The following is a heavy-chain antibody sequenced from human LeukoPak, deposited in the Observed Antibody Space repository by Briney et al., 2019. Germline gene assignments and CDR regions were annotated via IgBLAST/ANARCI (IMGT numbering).Heavy chain of an antibody. CDR3: AKTTHYDIFTGLDY. D-gene: IGHD3-9*01. CDR1: GFAFRTYA. V-gene: IGHV3-30*18. Sequence: GGSLRLSCAASGFAFRTYAMTWVRQAPGKGLEWVAVISYDGSNKYYADSVKGRFTISRDNSKNTLSLQMNSLRAEDTAIYYCAKTTHYDIFTGLDYWGQGSLVTVSS. CDR2: ISYDGSNK. J-gene: IGHJ4*02.